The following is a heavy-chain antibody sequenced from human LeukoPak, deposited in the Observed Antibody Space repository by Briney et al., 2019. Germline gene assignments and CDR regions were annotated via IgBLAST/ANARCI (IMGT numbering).Heavy chain of an antibody. J-gene: IGHJ6*03. V-gene: IGHV4-38-2*02. CDR2: IYRSGST. CDR1: GYSINSGYY. D-gene: IGHD2-21*01. CDR3: ARGDCSGSICYSPMDV. Sequence: SETLSLTCTVSGYSINSGYYWVWIRQPPGKGLEWIGSIYRSGSTNYNPSLKSRVTISVDTSKNQFSLKVSSVTAADTAVYYCARGDCSGSICYSPMDVWGTGTTVTVSS.